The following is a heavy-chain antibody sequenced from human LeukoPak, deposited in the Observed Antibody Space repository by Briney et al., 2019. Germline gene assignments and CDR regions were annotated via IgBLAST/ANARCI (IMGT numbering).Heavy chain of an antibody. D-gene: IGHD4-17*01. J-gene: IGHJ4*02. CDR3: AKVTYGDYGVDY. Sequence: GGSLRLSCAASGFTFSSYAMSWVRQAPGKGLEWVSAISGGGASTYYADSVKGRFTISRDNSKNTLYLQMNSLRAEDTAVYYCAKVTYGDYGVDYWGQGTLVTVSS. V-gene: IGHV3-23*01. CDR2: ISGGGAST. CDR1: GFTFSSYA.